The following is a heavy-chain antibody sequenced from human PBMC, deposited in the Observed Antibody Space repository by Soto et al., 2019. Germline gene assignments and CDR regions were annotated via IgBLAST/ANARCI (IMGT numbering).Heavy chain of an antibody. CDR2: IVGSDAKT. D-gene: IGHD5-12*01. V-gene: IGHV3-23*01. Sequence: PWGSLRLSCTTSGFSFSSFALTWVRQAPGQGLEWVATIVGSDAKTHYADSVKGRFSISRDTSRNTVYLQMNNLRADDTAIYYCAKWTYLDFWGQGTRVTVSS. CDR1: GFSFSSFA. CDR3: AKWTYLDF. J-gene: IGHJ4*02.